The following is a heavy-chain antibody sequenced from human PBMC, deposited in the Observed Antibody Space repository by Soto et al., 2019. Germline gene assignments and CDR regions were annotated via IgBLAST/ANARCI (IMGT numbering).Heavy chain of an antibody. CDR2: VHCSGTT. J-gene: IGHJ5*02. CDR1: GGSISTYY. V-gene: IGHV4-59*01. Sequence: PSETLSLTCTVSGGSISTYYWTWIRQPPGKGLEWIGYVHCSGTTNYNPSLKSRVTMSVDTSKNQFSLKLRSVTAADTAVYYCARGKIIGPWGQGTLVTVSS. CDR3: ARGKIIGP. D-gene: IGHD3-3*01.